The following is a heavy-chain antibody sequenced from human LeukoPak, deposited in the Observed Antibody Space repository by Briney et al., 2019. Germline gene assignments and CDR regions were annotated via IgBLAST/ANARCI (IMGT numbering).Heavy chain of an antibody. Sequence: GGSLRLSCAASGFAFSDYHMSWIRQAPGKGLEWVAFISYDGSDKYYADSVEGRFTISRDNSKNTLYVQMNSLRAEDTAVYFCAKVFAGSCYSCALDYWGQGTLVTVSS. V-gene: IGHV3-30*18. CDR2: ISYDGSDK. CDR3: AKVFAGSCYSCALDY. J-gene: IGHJ4*02. D-gene: IGHD2-15*01. CDR1: GFAFSDYH.